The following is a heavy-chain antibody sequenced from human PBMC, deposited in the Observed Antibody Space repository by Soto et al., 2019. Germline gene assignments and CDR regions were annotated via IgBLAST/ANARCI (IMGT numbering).Heavy chain of an antibody. Sequence: GAAVKVCCKASGGSFSSYAISWVRQAPGQGLEWMGGIIPIFGTANYAQKFQGRVTITADESTSTAYMELSSLRSEDTAVYYCARDGYYDSCGYYYADPLDFWGQGSMVLVSS. CDR3: ARDGYYDSCGYYYADPLDF. J-gene: IGHJ4*02. D-gene: IGHD3-22*01. V-gene: IGHV1-69*13. CDR2: IIPIFGTA. CDR1: GGSFSSYA.